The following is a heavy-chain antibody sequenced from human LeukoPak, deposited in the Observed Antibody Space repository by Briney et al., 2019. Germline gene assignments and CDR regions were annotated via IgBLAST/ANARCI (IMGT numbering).Heavy chain of an antibody. J-gene: IGHJ4*02. V-gene: IGHV1-18*01. D-gene: IGHD3-3*01. CDR1: GYTFTNYG. Sequence: ASVKVSCKASGYTFTNYGISWVRQAPGQGLEWMGWISAYNGNTNYAQKLQGRVTMTTDTSTSTAYMELRSLRSDDTAVYYCARDGHDFWSGYFYYWGQGTLVTVSS. CDR3: ARDGHDFWSGYFYY. CDR2: ISAYNGNT.